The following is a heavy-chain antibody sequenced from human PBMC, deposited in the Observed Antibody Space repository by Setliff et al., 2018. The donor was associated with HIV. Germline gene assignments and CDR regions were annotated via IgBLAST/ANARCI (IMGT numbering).Heavy chain of an antibody. D-gene: IGHD3-10*01. J-gene: IGHJ4*02. V-gene: IGHV4-34*09. CDR3: ARVQRVGSVEGYFDY. Sequence: PSETLSLTCTVYGESFSGYYWGWIRQPPGKGLEWIGSIDYSGSTSYNPSLKSRVSISVDTSKNQLSLKLYSVTAADTAVYYCARVQRVGSVEGYFDYWGQGTLVTVSS. CDR2: IDYSGST. CDR1: GESFSGYY.